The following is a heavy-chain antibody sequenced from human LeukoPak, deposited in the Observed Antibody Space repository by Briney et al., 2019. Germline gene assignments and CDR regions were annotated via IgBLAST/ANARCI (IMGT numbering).Heavy chain of an antibody. J-gene: IGHJ6*02. CDR2: IIPIFGTA. CDR3: ARVGQGPYGGYYYGMDV. Sequence: GASVKVSCKASGGTFSSYAISWVRQAPGQGLEWIGGIIPIFGTANYAQKFQGRVTITADEFTSTAYMELSSLRSEDTAVYYCARVGQGPYGGYYYGMDVWGQGTTVTVSS. V-gene: IGHV1-69*13. CDR1: GGTFSSYA. D-gene: IGHD3/OR15-3a*01.